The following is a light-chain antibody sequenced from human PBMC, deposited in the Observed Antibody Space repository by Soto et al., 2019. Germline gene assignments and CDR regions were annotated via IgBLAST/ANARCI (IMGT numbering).Light chain of an antibody. Sequence: DIQMTHSPSSLSASVGDRVTITCRASQSISSYLNWYQQKPGKAPKLLIYAASSLQSGVPSRFSGSGSGTDLTLTISSLQPEDFATYYCQQSYSTPQVTFGGGTKVDIX. CDR1: QSISSY. V-gene: IGKV1-39*01. J-gene: IGKJ4*01. CDR2: AAS. CDR3: QQSYSTPQVT.